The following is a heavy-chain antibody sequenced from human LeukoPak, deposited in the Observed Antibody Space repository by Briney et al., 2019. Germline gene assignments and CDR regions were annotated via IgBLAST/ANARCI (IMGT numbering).Heavy chain of an antibody. Sequence: PGGSLRLSCAASGFTFSNYAMRWVRQAPGKGLEWVSALSGSGGSTYYADSVKGRFTISRDNSKNTLYLQMNSLRAEDTAVYYCARDSRVVSDLDYWGQGTLVTVSS. V-gene: IGHV3-23*01. CDR1: GFTFSNYA. D-gene: IGHD2-15*01. J-gene: IGHJ4*02. CDR2: LSGSGGST. CDR3: ARDSRVVSDLDY.